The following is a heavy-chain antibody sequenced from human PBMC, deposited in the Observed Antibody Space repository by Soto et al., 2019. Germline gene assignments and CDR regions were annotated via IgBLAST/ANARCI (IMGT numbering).Heavy chain of an antibody. V-gene: IGHV4-30-2*01. D-gene: IGHD3-22*01. CDR1: GGSISSGGYS. Sequence: PSETLSLTCAVSGGSISSGGYSWSWIRQPPGKGLEWIGYIYHSGSTYYNPSLKSRVTISVDRSKNQFSLKLSSVTAADTAVYYCASYYDSSGYYDYWGQGTLVTVSS. CDR2: IYHSGST. CDR3: ASYYDSSGYYDY. J-gene: IGHJ4*02.